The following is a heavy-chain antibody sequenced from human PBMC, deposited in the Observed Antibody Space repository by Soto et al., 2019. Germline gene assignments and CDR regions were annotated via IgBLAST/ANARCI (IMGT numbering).Heavy chain of an antibody. J-gene: IGHJ5*02. Sequence: PTESLSITCTVCGGSICSYSWSWIWESQEKGLEWIVYIDYSGSTNYNPSLKSRVTLSVDTYKNQFSLKLSSVTAADTAVYYCARGLSGSSRRWFDPWGQGTLVTVSS. CDR1: GGSICSYS. CDR3: ARGLSGSSRRWFDP. V-gene: IGHV4-59*01. CDR2: IDYSGST. D-gene: IGHD1-26*01.